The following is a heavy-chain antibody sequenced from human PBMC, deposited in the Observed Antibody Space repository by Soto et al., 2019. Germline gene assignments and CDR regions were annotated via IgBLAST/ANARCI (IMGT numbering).Heavy chain of an antibody. D-gene: IGHD6-6*01. Sequence: SETLSLTCTVSGGSISSYYWSWIRQPPGKGLEWIGYIYYSGSTNYNPSLKSRVTISVDTSKNQFSLKLSSVTAADTAVYYCARSPYSSSFHYYYYGMDVWGQGTTVTVSS. J-gene: IGHJ6*02. CDR1: GGSISSYY. CDR2: IYYSGST. CDR3: ARSPYSSSFHYYYYGMDV. V-gene: IGHV4-59*01.